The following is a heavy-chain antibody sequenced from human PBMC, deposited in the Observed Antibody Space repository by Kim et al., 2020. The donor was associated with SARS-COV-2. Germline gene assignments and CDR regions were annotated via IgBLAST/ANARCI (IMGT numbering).Heavy chain of an antibody. Sequence: GGSLRLSCAASGFTFSSSWMNWARQAPGKGLEWVANINQDGSQKNYVDPVKGRFTISRDNAQNSLYLQMNSLRAEDTAVYYYVRSVDYWGQGTLVTVSS. CDR2: INQDGSQK. J-gene: IGHJ4*02. V-gene: IGHV3-7*01. CDR1: GFTFSSSW. CDR3: VRSVDY.